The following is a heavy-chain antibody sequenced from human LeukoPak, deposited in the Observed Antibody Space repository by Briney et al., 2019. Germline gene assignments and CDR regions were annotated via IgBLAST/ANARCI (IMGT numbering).Heavy chain of an antibody. CDR3: AREGVVGATWFDP. D-gene: IGHD1-26*01. J-gene: IGHJ5*02. CDR1: GFTFDDYA. CDR2: ISSSSSYI. Sequence: GGSLRLSCAASGFTFDDYAMHWVRLVPGKGLEWVSSISSSSSYIYYADSVKGRFTISRDNAKNSLYLQMNSLRAEDTAVYYCAREGVVGATWFDPWGQGTLVTVSS. V-gene: IGHV3-21*01.